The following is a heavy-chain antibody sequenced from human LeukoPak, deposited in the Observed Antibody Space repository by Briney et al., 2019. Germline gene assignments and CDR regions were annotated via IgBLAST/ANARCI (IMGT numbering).Heavy chain of an antibody. D-gene: IGHD3-22*01. Sequence: SGPTLVKPTQTLTLTCTFSGFSLSTSGVGVGWIRQPPGKALEWRALIYWNDDKRYSPSLKSRLTITKDTSKNQVVLTMTNMDPVDTATYYCAHESYYYDSRNFDYWGQGTLVTVSS. CDR2: IYWNDDK. CDR3: AHESYYYDSRNFDY. J-gene: IGHJ4*02. V-gene: IGHV2-5*01. CDR1: GFSLSTSGVG.